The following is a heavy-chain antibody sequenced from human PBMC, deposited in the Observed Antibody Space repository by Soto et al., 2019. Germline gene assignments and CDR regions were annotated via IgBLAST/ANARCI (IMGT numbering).Heavy chain of an antibody. CDR2: IFYSGDT. J-gene: IGHJ1*01. V-gene: IGHV4-30-4*01. CDR1: GASVNTGDYY. Sequence: VQLQGSGPGLVKPSQTLSLTCTVSGASVNTGDYYWSYIRQSPGKGLEWLGYIFYSGDTYYNPSLKSRATISLNTSRNQISLTLTSVTDADTAVYFCVGTGTTDDFWGQGTLGTVSS. CDR3: VGTGTTDDF. D-gene: IGHD1-7*01.